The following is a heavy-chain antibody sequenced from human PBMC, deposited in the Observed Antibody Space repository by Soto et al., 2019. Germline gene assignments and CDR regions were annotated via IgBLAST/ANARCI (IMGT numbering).Heavy chain of an antibody. D-gene: IGHD2-2*01. CDR2: INHSGNT. CDR3: PIRRVMPLCFVP. V-gene: IGHV4-34*01. Sequence: PSETLSLTCAVYGGSFSGYSWTWIRQPPGKGLEWIGEINHSGNTNYNPSLKSRVTISVDTSKNQFSLRLSSVTAADTAVYFCPIRRVMPLCFVPGGKGTLVTVPQ. J-gene: IGHJ5*02. CDR1: GGSFSGYS.